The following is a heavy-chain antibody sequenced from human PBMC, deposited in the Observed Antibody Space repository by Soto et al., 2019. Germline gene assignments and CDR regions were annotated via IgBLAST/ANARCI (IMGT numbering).Heavy chain of an antibody. D-gene: IGHD6-19*01. CDR1: GYTFTNYD. CDR2: MNPNSGDT. V-gene: IGHV1-8*01. Sequence: QVQLVQSGAEVQKPGASVKVSCKASGYTFTNYDINWVRQATGQGLEGMGWMNPNSGDTGYAQNFQGRVTMTRNTSISTAYMELSSLRSEDTAVYYCATVSAWQFYFFMDVWGKGTTVTVSS. J-gene: IGHJ6*03. CDR3: ATVSAWQFYFFMDV.